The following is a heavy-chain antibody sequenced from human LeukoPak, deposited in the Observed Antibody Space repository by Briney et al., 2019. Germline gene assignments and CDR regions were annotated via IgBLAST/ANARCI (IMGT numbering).Heavy chain of an antibody. D-gene: IGHD5-12*01. V-gene: IGHV3-23*01. CDR3: AKSAGQVATIKRGAFSD. CDR1: GNTFNNYA. Sequence: GGSLRLSCAASGNTFNNYAMSWVRQAPGKGLEWVSVISGSGGTTYYADSVKGRFTISRDTSKNTLYPQMNSLRAEDTAVYYCAKSAGQVATIKRGAFSDWGQGTLVTVSS. J-gene: IGHJ4*02. CDR2: ISGSGGTT.